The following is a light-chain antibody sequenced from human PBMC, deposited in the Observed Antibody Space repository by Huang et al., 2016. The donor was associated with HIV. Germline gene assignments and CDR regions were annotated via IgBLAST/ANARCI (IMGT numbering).Light chain of an antibody. CDR1: QSISNF. V-gene: IGKV1-39*01. Sequence: DIQVTQSPPFLSAFVGDRVTITCRTSQSISNFFNWYQYKPGKAPKRLIYGASILSSGVPSRFSGSGSGTDFALTISSLQREDIATYTCQEAYTPLGTFGQGTTVEL. CDR2: GAS. J-gene: IGKJ1*01. CDR3: QEAYTPLGT.